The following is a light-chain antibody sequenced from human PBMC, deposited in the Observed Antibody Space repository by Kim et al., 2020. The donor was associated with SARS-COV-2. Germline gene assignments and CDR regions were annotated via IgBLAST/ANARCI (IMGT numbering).Light chain of an antibody. J-gene: IGLJ2*01. V-gene: IGLV3-21*04. CDR3: QVCDSGVV. CDR1: NIGSKS. Sequence: VSVAPGKTARITCGGNNIGSKSVHWYQQKPGQAPVLVIYYDSDRPSGIPERFSGSNSGNTATLTINRVEAGDEADYYCQVCDSGVVFGGGTQLTVL. CDR2: YDS.